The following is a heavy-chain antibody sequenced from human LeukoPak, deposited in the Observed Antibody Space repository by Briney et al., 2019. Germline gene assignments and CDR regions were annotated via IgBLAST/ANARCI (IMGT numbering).Heavy chain of an antibody. V-gene: IGHV4-59*12. CDR2: IYYSGST. D-gene: IGHD7-27*01. CDR3: ARDRRAGDYWYFDL. J-gene: IGHJ2*01. Sequence: SETLSLTCTVSGGSISSYYWSWIRQPPGKGLEWIGYIYYSGSTNYNPSLKSRVTISVDTSKNQFSLKLSSVTAADTAVYYCARDRRAGDYWYFDLWGRGTLVTVSS. CDR1: GGSISSYY.